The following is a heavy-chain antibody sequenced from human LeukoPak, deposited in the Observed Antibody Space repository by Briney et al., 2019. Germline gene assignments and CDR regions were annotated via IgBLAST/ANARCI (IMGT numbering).Heavy chain of an antibody. Sequence: GSLRLSCAASGFTFSSYWMHWVRQAPGKGLVLVSRIKGDGNTNYADSVKGRFTISRDNAKNTVSLQMNSLRAEDTGVYYCARAPSEIGGYYPEYFRHWGQGTLVTVSS. V-gene: IGHV3-74*01. CDR1: GFTFSSYW. CDR3: ARAPSEIGGYYPEYFRH. D-gene: IGHD3-22*01. J-gene: IGHJ1*01. CDR2: IKGDGNT.